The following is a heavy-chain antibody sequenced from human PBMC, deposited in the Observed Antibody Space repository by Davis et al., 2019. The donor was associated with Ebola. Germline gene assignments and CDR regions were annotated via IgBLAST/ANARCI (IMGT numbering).Heavy chain of an antibody. Sequence: ASVKVSCKTSGYTFTNYDINWVRQATGQGLEWMGWINPNSGGTNYAQKFQGWVAMTRDTSISTAYMELSRLRSDDTAVYYCARETYYDFWSGFDYWGQGTLVTVSS. V-gene: IGHV1-2*04. D-gene: IGHD3-3*01. J-gene: IGHJ4*02. CDR1: GYTFTNYD. CDR3: ARETYYDFWSGFDY. CDR2: INPNSGGT.